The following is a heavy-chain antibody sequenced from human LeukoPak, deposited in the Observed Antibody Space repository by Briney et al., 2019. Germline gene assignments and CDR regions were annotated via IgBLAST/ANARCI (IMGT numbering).Heavy chain of an antibody. Sequence: ASETLSLTCTVSGYSISSGYYWGWIRQPPGKGLEWIGSIYHSGNTNYNPSLKSRVTISVDTSKNQFSLKLSSVTAADTAVYYCALGQWELLFDYWGQGTLVTVSS. V-gene: IGHV4-38-2*02. D-gene: IGHD1-26*01. CDR3: ALGQWELLFDY. CDR1: GYSISSGYY. CDR2: IYHSGNT. J-gene: IGHJ4*02.